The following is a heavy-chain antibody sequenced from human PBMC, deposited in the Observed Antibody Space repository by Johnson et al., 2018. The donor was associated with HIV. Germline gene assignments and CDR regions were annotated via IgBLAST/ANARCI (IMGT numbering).Heavy chain of an antibody. CDR3: ARDRIAAVMNEALDM. D-gene: IGHD6-6*01. CDR1: GITVSSNY. CDR2: IFSGGST. V-gene: IGHV3-66*01. Sequence: VQLVESGGGLVQPGGSLRLSCAASGITVSSNYTSWVRQAPGKGLEWVSVIFSGGSTYYADSVNGRFTISRDNSKNTLFLQMNSLKADDTAIYFCARDRIAAVMNEALDMWGQGTLVTVSS. J-gene: IGHJ3*02.